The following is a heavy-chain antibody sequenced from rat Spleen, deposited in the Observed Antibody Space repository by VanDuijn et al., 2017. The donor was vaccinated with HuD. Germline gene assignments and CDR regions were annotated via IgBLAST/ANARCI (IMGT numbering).Heavy chain of an antibody. CDR2: ITNASGRT. CDR3: ARHPLYPGISGYVMDA. J-gene: IGHJ4*01. Sequence: EVQLVESGGGLVQPGGSLKLSCVASGFTFNNYWMTWIRQAPGRGLEWVASITNASGRTYYGDSVKGRFTISRDNAKSTLYLQMNSLRSEDTATYYCARHPLYPGISGYVMDAWGQGASVTVSS. V-gene: IGHV5-31*01. CDR1: GFTFNNYW. D-gene: IGHD1-4*01.